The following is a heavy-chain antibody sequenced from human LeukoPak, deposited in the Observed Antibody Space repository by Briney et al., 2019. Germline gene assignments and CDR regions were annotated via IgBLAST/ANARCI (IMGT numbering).Heavy chain of an antibody. CDR2: MNPNSGNT. CDR1: GYTFTSYD. V-gene: IGHV1-8*01. J-gene: IGHJ5*02. D-gene: IGHD3-3*01. CDR3: ARVYSYYDFWSGSNWFDP. Sequence: ASVKVSCKASGYTFTSYDINWVRQATGQGLEWMGWMNPNSGNTGYAQKFQGRVTMTRNTSISTAYMELSSLRSEDTAVYYCARVYSYYDFWSGSNWFDPWGQGTLVTLSS.